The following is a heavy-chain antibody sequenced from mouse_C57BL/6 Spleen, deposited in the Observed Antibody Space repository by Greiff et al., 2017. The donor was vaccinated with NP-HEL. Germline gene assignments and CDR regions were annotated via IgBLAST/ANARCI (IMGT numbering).Heavy chain of an antibody. CDR3: ARHEGLRYPFAY. CDR1: GFTFSSYG. D-gene: IGHD1-1*01. J-gene: IGHJ3*01. CDR2: ISSGGSCT. V-gene: IGHV5-6*01. Sequence: EVMLVESGGDLVKPGGSLKLSCAASGFTFSSYGMSWVRQTPDKRLEWVATISSGGSCTYYPDSVKGRFTISRDNAKKTLYLQKSSLKSEDTAMYYCARHEGLRYPFAYWGQGTLVTVSA.